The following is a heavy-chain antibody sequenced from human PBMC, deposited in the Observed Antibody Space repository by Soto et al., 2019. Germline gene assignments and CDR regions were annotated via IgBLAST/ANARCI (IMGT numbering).Heavy chain of an antibody. CDR2: IYHSGST. Sequence: SETLSLTCAVSGGSISSCGYSWSWIRHPPGKGLEWIGYIYHSGSTYYNPSLKSRVTISVDRSKNQFSLKLSSVTAADTAVYYCAGGVVNYYYYYGMDVWGQGTTVTVSS. D-gene: IGHD3-3*01. CDR1: GGSISSCGYS. V-gene: IGHV4-30-2*01. CDR3: AGGVVNYYYYYGMDV. J-gene: IGHJ6*02.